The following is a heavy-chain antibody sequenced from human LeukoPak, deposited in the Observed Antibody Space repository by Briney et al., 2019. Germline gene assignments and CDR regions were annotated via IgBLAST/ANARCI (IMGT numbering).Heavy chain of an antibody. J-gene: IGHJ4*02. CDR1: GGTFSSYA. CDR2: ISAYNGNT. Sequence: ASVKVSCKASGGTFSSYAISWVRQAPGQGLEWMGWISAYNGNTNYAQKLQGRVTMTTDTSTSTAYMELRSLRSDDTAVYYCARAILVRGVHLFDYWGQGTLVTVSS. CDR3: ARAILVRGVHLFDY. V-gene: IGHV1-18*01. D-gene: IGHD3-10*01.